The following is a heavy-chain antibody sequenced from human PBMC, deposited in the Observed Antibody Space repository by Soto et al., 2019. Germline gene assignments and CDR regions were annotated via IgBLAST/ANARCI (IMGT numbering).Heavy chain of an antibody. V-gene: IGHV1-3*05. Sequence: QVQLVQSGAEEKKPGASVKVSCKAPGYTFTSYAMHWVRQAPGQRLEWMGWINAGNGNTKYSQKFQGRVTITRDTSASTAYMELSSLRSEDTAVYYCARSPGGWLYYFDYWGQGTLVTVSS. J-gene: IGHJ4*02. CDR2: INAGNGNT. D-gene: IGHD6-19*01. CDR1: GYTFTSYA. CDR3: ARSPGGWLYYFDY.